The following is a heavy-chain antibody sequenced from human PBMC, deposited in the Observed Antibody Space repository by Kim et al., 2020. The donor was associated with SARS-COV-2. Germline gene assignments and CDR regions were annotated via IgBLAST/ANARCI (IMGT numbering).Heavy chain of an antibody. V-gene: IGHV3-15*01. J-gene: IGHJ6*02. CDR2: IKIKTVGGTT. Sequence: GGSLRLSCAASGFTFSNAWMSWVRQAPGKGLEWVGRIKIKTVGGTTDYAAPAKGRFTISRDDSKNTLYPQMNSLKTEDTAEYYCTTDKVPAAMPDYYYGMDVWGQGTMVTVSS. CDR3: TTDKVPAAMPDYYYGMDV. CDR1: GFTFSNAW. D-gene: IGHD2-2*01.